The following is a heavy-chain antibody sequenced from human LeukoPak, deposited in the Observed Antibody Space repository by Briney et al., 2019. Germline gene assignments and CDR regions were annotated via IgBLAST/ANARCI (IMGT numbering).Heavy chain of an antibody. CDR3: AREDCTNGVCQGFY. CDR1: GGSISSYY. J-gene: IGHJ4*02. CDR2: IYTSGST. D-gene: IGHD2-8*01. Sequence: SETLSLTCTVSGGSISSYYWSWIRQPAGKGLEWIGRIYTSGSTNYNPSLKSRVTMSVDTSKNQFSLKLSSVTAPDTAVYYCAREDCTNGVCQGFYWGQGTLVTVSS. V-gene: IGHV4-4*07.